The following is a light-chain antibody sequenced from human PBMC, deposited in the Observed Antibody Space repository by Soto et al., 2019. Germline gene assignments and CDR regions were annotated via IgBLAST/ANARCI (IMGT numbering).Light chain of an antibody. Sequence: QPVLTQSPSASASLGASVKLTCTLSSGHSSYAIAWHQQQPEKGPRYLVKLKGDGSHSKGDGIPDPFSGSSSGAERYLTISSIQSEDEADYYCQTGGTGIRVFGGGTKLTVL. V-gene: IGLV4-69*01. CDR2: LKGDGSH. J-gene: IGLJ2*01. CDR3: QTGGTGIRV. CDR1: SGHSSYA.